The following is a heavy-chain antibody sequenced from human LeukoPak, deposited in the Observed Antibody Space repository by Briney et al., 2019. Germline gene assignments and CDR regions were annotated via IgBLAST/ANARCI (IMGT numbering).Heavy chain of an antibody. V-gene: IGHV3-23*01. J-gene: IGHJ4*02. CDR2: ISASGDRT. Sequence: GGSLRLSCAVSGFTFSSYAMSWVRQAPGKGLEWVSGISASGDRTYYADSVKGRFTISRDNSKNTLYLQMNSLRAEDTAIYYCARAAMVRGVDYFDYWGQGTLVTVSS. D-gene: IGHD3-10*01. CDR1: GFTFSSYA. CDR3: ARAAMVRGVDYFDY.